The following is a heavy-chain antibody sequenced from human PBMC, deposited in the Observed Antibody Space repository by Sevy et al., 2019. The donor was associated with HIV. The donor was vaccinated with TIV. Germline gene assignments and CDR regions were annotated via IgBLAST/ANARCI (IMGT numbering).Heavy chain of an antibody. J-gene: IGHJ5*02. V-gene: IGHV3-74*01. CDR2: INXXGXST. Sequence: GGSLRLSCAASGXXFTXHWMHWVRXAXGRGLVXXXXINXXGXSTSYADSVKGRFTISRDNAKNTLFLQMNSLRVEDTAVFYCARGXPHSXGXFXVXDXWGQGALVTVSS. D-gene: IGHD4-4*01. CDR1: GXXFTXHW. CDR3: ARGXPHSXGXFXVXDX.